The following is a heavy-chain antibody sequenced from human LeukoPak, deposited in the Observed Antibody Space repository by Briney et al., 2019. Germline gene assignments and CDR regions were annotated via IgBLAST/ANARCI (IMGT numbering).Heavy chain of an antibody. Sequence: PGGSLKLSCAASGFTFSGSAMHWVRQASGKGLEWVGRIRSKANSYATAYAASVKGRITISRDDSKNTAYLQMNSLKTEDTAVYYCTRQQLVRGGNYYYYYGMDVWGQGTTVTVSS. D-gene: IGHD6-13*01. CDR2: IRSKANSYAT. J-gene: IGHJ6*02. V-gene: IGHV3-73*01. CDR1: GFTFSGSA. CDR3: TRQQLVRGGNYYYYYGMDV.